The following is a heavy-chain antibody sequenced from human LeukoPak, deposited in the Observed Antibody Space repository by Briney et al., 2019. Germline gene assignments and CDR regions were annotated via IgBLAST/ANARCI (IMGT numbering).Heavy chain of an antibody. V-gene: IGHV1-18*01. CDR1: GYTFTSYG. J-gene: IGHJ4*02. D-gene: IGHD1-26*01. CDR2: ISAYNGNT. Sequence: ASVKVSCKASGYTFTSYGISWVRQAPGQGLEWMGWISAYNGNTNYAQKLQGRVIMTTDTSTSTAYMELRSLRSDDTAVYYCARDYGLLGELLPGSVLDYWGQGTLVTVSS. CDR3: ARDYGLLGELLPGSVLDY.